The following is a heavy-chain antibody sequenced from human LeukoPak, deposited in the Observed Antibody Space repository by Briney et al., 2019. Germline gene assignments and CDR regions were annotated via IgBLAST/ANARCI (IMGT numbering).Heavy chain of an antibody. CDR1: VFTFDDYG. J-gene: IGHJ4*02. D-gene: IGHD3-3*01. Sequence: PGGSLRLSCVASVFTFDDYGMSWVPQAPGKGLEWVSGINWKGGSTGYAGSVKGRITISREHAKNSLYLQMNSLRAADTALYYCARDSKRYYDFWSGYGGTAEEYYFDYWGQGTLVTVSS. CDR3: ARDSKRYYDFWSGYGGTAEEYYFDY. CDR2: INWKGGST. V-gene: IGHV3-20*04.